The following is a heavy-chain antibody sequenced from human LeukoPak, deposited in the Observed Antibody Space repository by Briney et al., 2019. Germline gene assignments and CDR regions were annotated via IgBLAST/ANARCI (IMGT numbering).Heavy chain of an antibody. Sequence: GGSLRLSCAASGFTFNNYAMSWVRQAPGKGLEWVSSISGGGDTTYYSVTGRFIISRDNSKTTLFLQLNSLRADDTAIYFCAKNAGDGGYYYYFDVWGKGTTVTVSS. J-gene: IGHJ6*03. D-gene: IGHD3-16*01. V-gene: IGHV3-23*01. CDR3: AKNAGDGGYYYYFDV. CDR1: GFTFNNYA. CDR2: ISGGGDTT.